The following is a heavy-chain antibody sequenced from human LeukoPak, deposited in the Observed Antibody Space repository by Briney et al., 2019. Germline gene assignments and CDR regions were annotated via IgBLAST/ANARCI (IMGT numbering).Heavy chain of an antibody. D-gene: IGHD3-22*01. CDR2: IYHSGST. CDR1: GGSISGGGYS. Sequence: PSQTLSLTCAVSGGSISGGGYSWSWIRQPPGKGLEWIGYIYHSGSTYYNPSLKGRVTISVDRSKNQFSLKLSSVTAADTAVYYCARAGHYYDSSGYPLPDYWGQGTLVTVSS. CDR3: ARAGHYYDSSGYPLPDY. V-gene: IGHV4-30-2*01. J-gene: IGHJ4*02.